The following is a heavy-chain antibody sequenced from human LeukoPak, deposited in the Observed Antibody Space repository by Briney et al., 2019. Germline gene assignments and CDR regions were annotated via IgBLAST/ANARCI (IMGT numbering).Heavy chain of an antibody. V-gene: IGHV4-59*01. D-gene: IGHD5-12*01. CDR1: SGSISSYY. J-gene: IGHJ4*02. CDR2: IYYSGST. CDR3: ARSSRYHDQIDY. Sequence: SETLSLTCNVSSGSISSYYWSWIRQPPGKGLEWIGYIYYSGSTNYNPSLKNRVTISVDTSKNQFSLKVTSVTAADTAVYYCARSSRYHDQIDYWGQGALVTVSS.